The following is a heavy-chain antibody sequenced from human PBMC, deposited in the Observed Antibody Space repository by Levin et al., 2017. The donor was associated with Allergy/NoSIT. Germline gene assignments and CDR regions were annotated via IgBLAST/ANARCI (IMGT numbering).Heavy chain of an antibody. CDR1: GYTFTSYA. V-gene: IGHV7-4-1*02. D-gene: IGHD6-6*01. CDR2: INTNTGNP. Sequence: GESLKISCKASGYTFTSYAMNWVRQAPGQGLEWMGWINTNTGNPTYAQGFTGRFVFSLDTSVSTAYLQISSLKAEDTAVYYCARDGFWIAARGDYYYYYMDVWGKGTTVTVSS. CDR3: ARDGFWIAARGDYYYYYMDV. J-gene: IGHJ6*03.